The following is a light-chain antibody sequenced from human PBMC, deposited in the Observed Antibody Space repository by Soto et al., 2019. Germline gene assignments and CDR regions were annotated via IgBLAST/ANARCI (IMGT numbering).Light chain of an antibody. J-gene: IGLJ3*02. CDR3: QSYDTTLSSWV. Sequence: QSALTQAPSVSGSPGQRVTISCTGSSSNIGAGYDVQWYQHLPGTAPKLLIHGNTNRPSGVPDRFSGSKSGTSASLAITALQAEDEGDYYCQSYDTTLSSWVFGGGTKVTVL. CDR2: GNT. CDR1: SSNIGAGYD. V-gene: IGLV1-40*01.